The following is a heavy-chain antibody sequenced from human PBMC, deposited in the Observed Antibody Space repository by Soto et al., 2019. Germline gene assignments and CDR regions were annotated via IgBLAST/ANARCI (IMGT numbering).Heavy chain of an antibody. V-gene: IGHV3-21*01. J-gene: IGHJ6*02. Sequence: GGSLRLSCAASGFTFSSYSMNWVRQAPGKGLEWVSSISSSSSYIYYADSVKGRFTISRDNAKTSLYIQMNSLRAEDTAVYYCARDHRYCSGSSCRPYYYYYGMDVWGQGTTVTVSS. CDR3: ARDHRYCSGSSCRPYYYYYGMDV. CDR2: ISSSSSYI. CDR1: GFTFSSYS. D-gene: IGHD2-15*01.